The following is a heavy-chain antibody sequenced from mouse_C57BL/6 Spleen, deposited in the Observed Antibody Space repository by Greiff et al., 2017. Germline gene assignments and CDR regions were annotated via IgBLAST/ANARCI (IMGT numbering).Heavy chain of an antibody. CDR3: ARRRALITTVGAHFDY. CDR1: GFTFSDYY. D-gene: IGHD1-1*01. CDR2: INSDGSST. Sequence: EVQLVEPEGGLVQPGSSMKLSCTASGFTFSDYYMAWVRQVPETGLEWVANINSDGSSTYYLDSLKSRFIISRDNAKNSLYLQMSSLKSEDTATYYCARRRALITTVGAHFDYWGQGTTLTVSS. V-gene: IGHV5-16*01. J-gene: IGHJ2*01.